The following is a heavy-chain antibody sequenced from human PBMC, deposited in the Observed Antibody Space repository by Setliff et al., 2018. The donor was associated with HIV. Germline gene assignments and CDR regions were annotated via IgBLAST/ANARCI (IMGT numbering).Heavy chain of an antibody. D-gene: IGHD3-16*02. J-gene: IGHJ4*02. Sequence: ASVKVSCKASGYTFTSHTIHWVRQAPGQRLEWMGWINPGNGNTKYSQKFQDRVTITRDTSANTGYMEVNSLRLEDTAVYYCARDRIPKRGYTYREPDFDSWGQGTLVTVSS. V-gene: IGHV1-3*01. CDR1: GYTFTSHT. CDR3: ARDRIPKRGYTYREPDFDS. CDR2: INPGNGNT.